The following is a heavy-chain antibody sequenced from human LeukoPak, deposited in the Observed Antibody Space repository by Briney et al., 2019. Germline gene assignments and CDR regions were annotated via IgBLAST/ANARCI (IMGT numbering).Heavy chain of an antibody. CDR2: MFTPGTI. Sequence: SQTLSLTCTVSGGSVSSGIYYWSWIRQPAGKGLEWIGRMFTPGTINYNPSLKSRVTISLDTSKNQFSLKLSSVTAADTAVYYCARLSGRDYYFDYWGQGTLVTVSS. D-gene: IGHD3-10*01. CDR1: GGSVSSGIYY. CDR3: ARLSGRDYYFDY. J-gene: IGHJ4*02. V-gene: IGHV4-61*02.